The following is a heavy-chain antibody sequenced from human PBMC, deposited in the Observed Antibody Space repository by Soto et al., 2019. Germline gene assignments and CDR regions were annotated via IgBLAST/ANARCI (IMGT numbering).Heavy chain of an antibody. Sequence: TGGSLRLSCAASGFTFSSYGMHWVRQAPGKGLEWVAVIWYDGSNKYYADSVKGRFTISRDNSKNTLYLQMNSLRAEDTAVYYCARGYYYDSSGYYYGVDYWGQGTLVTVSS. CDR2: IWYDGSNK. D-gene: IGHD3-22*01. CDR3: ARGYYYDSSGYYYGVDY. J-gene: IGHJ4*02. V-gene: IGHV3-33*01. CDR1: GFTFSSYG.